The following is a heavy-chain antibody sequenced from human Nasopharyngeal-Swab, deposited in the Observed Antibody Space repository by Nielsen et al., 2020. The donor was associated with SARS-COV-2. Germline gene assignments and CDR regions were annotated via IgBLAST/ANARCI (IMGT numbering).Heavy chain of an antibody. CDR1: GSSISSTF. CDR2: INSAGEG. CDR3: ATGACDY. V-gene: IGHV3-53*01. Sequence: GGSLRLSCAVSGSSISSTFINWVRQAPGKGLEWISLINSAGEGVYGDSVKGRFTISRDTSKNTVSLQMNSLRAEDTAVYYCATGACDYWGQGAPVTVSS. J-gene: IGHJ4*02.